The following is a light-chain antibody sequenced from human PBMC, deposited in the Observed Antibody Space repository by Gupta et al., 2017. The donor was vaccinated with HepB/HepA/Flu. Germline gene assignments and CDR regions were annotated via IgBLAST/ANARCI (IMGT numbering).Light chain of an antibody. CDR1: QRISSW. CDR3: QQYDSYSWT. Sequence: DIPMTQSPSTLSASVGNRVTITCRASQRISSWLAWFQQKPGKAPRLLIYKASTVASGVPSRFSGSGAGTDFTLTISMLQHDDFVSYYCQQYDSYSWTFGQGTKVAIK. J-gene: IGKJ1*01. CDR2: KAS. V-gene: IGKV1-5*03.